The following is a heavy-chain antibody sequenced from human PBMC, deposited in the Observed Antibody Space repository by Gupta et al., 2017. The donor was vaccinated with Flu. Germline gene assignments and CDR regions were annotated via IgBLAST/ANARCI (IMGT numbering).Heavy chain of an antibody. V-gene: IGHV3-48*03. J-gene: IGHJ4*02. Sequence: EVQLVASGGGLVQPGGSLSLPCAASGFTSSRDETTWVRNAPGKGLEWISYINWEGIGQHYADSVKGRFTVSRDNAKNSMYLQMNSLRAEDTAVYYGARELYSGGRYTWGGVIFHYWGQGTPVTVSS. D-gene: IGHD1-26*01. CDR1: GFTSSRDE. CDR3: ARELYSGGRYTWGGVIFHY. CDR2: INWEGIGQ.